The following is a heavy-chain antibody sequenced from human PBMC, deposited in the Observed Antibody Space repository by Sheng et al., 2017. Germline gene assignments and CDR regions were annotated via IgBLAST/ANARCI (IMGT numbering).Heavy chain of an antibody. CDR2: IYYSGST. J-gene: IGHJ5*02. CDR1: GGSISSSSYY. V-gene: IGHV4-39*07. Sequence: QLQLQESGPGLVKPSETLSLTCTVSGGSISSSSYYWGWIRQPPGKGLEWIGSIYYSGSTYYNPSLKSRVTISVDTSKNQFSLKLSSVTAADTAVYYCARDGGXSSWYGDNVVPTPWGQGT. D-gene: IGHD6-13*01. CDR3: ARDGGXSSWYGDNVVPTP.